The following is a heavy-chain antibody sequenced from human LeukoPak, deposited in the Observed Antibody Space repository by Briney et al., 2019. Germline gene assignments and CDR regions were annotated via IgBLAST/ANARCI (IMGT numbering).Heavy chain of an antibody. CDR3: ARDPSQWYYDFWSGYYTEFDY. J-gene: IGHJ4*02. V-gene: IGHV1-18*01. CDR1: GYTFTSYG. Sequence: ASVKVSCKASGYTFTSYGISWVRQAPGQGLEWMGWISAYDGNTNYAQKLQGRVTMTTDTSTSTAYMELRSLRSDDTAVCYCARDPSQWYYDFWSGYYTEFDYWGQGTLVTVSS. CDR2: ISAYDGNT. D-gene: IGHD3-3*01.